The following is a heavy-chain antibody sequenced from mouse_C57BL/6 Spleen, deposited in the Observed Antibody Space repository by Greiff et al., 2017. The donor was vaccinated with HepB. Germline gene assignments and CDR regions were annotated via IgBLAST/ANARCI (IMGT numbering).Heavy chain of an antibody. CDR1: GYTFTDYY. J-gene: IGHJ2*01. Sequence: EVQLQQSGPELVKPGASVKISCKASGYTFTDYYMNWVKQSHGKSLEWIGDINPNNGGTSYNQKFKGKATLTVDKSSSTAYMELRSLTSEDSSVYYCASGQFEGDYWGQGTTLTVSS. CDR2: INPNNGGT. CDR3: ASGQFEGDY. V-gene: IGHV1-26*01.